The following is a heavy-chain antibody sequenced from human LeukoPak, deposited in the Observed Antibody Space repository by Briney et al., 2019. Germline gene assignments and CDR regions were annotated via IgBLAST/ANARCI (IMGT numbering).Heavy chain of an antibody. J-gene: IGHJ4*02. V-gene: IGHV5-51*01. Sequence: GESLKISCKGSGYSFATYWIAWVRQMPGKGLEWMGIIYPDESNIRYSPSFQGQVTISADKSISTAYLQWSSLKASDTAIYYCARPPSRGYSSSFEYWGQGTPATVSS. CDR2: IYPDESNI. D-gene: IGHD2-2*03. CDR1: GYSFATYW. CDR3: ARPPSRGYSSSFEY.